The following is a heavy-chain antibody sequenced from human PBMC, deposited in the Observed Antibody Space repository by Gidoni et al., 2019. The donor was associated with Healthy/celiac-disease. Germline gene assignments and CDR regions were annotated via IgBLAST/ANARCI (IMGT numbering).Heavy chain of an antibody. D-gene: IGHD6-6*01. CDR2: ISWNSGSI. J-gene: IGHJ4*02. CDR1: GFTFDAYA. CDR3: AKDHFEYSSTSQSDY. V-gene: IGHV3-9*01. Sequence: EVQLVESGGGLVQPGRSLRLSCAASGFTFDAYAMHWVRQAPGKGLEWVSGISWNSGSIGYADSVKGRFTISRDNAKNSLYLQMNSLRAEDTALYYCAKDHFEYSSTSQSDYWGQGTLVTVSS.